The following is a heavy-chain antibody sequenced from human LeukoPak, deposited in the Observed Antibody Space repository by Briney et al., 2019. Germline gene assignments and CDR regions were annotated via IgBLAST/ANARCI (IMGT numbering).Heavy chain of an antibody. CDR2: IYYSGST. J-gene: IGHJ4*02. CDR1: GGSISSYY. Sequence: SETLSLTCTVSGGSISSYYWSWIRQPPGKGLEWIGYIYYSGSTNYNPSLKSRVTISVDTSKNQFSLKLSSVTAADTAVYYCARDRPRITMVRGVIGPTPTGWFDYWGQGTLVTVSS. CDR3: ARDRPRITMVRGVIGPTPTGWFDY. D-gene: IGHD3-10*01. V-gene: IGHV4-59*01.